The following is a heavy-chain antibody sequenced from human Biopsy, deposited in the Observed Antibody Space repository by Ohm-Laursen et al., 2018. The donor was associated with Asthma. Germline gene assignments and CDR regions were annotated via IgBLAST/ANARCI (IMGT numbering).Heavy chain of an antibody. V-gene: IGHV1-3*01. J-gene: IGHJ6*02. CDR2: FNPGNGNA. D-gene: IGHD5-12*01. Sequence: ASVKVSCNASGYTFATNAMHWVRQAPGHRPEWMGWFNPGNGNAKVSEKFQGRVSITRDTSATTAYLEVSSLTSEDTAVYYCARSAETYSGFDSNYYGMDVWGQGTRVTVSS. CDR1: GYTFATNA. CDR3: ARSAETYSGFDSNYYGMDV.